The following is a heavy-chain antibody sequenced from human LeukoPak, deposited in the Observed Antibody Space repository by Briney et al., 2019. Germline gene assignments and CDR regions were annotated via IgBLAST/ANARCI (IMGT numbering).Heavy chain of an antibody. Sequence: GASVKVSCKASGYTFTSYYMHWVRQAPGQGLEWMGIINPSGGSTSYAQKFQGRVTMTRDTSTSTVYMELSSLRSEDTAVYYCAGLGYSGYGPRSRFDNWGQGTLITVST. CDR3: AGLGYSGYGPRSRFDN. CDR2: INPSGGST. J-gene: IGHJ4*02. D-gene: IGHD5-12*01. V-gene: IGHV1-46*01. CDR1: GYTFTSYY.